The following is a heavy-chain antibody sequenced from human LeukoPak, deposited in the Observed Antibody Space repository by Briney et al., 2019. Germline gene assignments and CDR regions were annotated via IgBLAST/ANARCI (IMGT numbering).Heavy chain of an antibody. J-gene: IGHJ3*02. CDR3: TRSGRGGAFDI. D-gene: IGHD1-26*01. Sequence: PGRSLRLSCAGSGFTLSNYWMHWVRQGPGKGLAWVSRIYSDGSRTTYADSVKGRFTISGDNAKNTLYLQMNSLRADDTAVYYCTRSGRGGAFDIWGQGTMVTVSS. CDR1: GFTLSNYW. V-gene: IGHV3-74*03. CDR2: IYSDGSRT.